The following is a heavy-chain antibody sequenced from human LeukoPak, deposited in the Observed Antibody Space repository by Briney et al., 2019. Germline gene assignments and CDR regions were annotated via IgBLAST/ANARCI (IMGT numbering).Heavy chain of an antibody. CDR1: GGSISSGSYY. Sequence: SETLSLTCTVSGGSISSGSYYWSWIRQPAGKGLEWIGRIYTSGSTNYSPSLKSRVTISVDTSKNEFSLNLSSVTAADTAVYYCASGYYYRGDYWGQGTLVTVSS. CDR3: ASGYYYRGDY. V-gene: IGHV4-61*02. J-gene: IGHJ4*02. CDR2: IYTSGST. D-gene: IGHD3-22*01.